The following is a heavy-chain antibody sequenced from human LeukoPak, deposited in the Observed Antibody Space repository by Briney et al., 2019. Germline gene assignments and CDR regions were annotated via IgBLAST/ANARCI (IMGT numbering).Heavy chain of an antibody. J-gene: IGHJ6*04. CDR3: ARDAGPLVPASTPYGMDV. D-gene: IGHD2-2*01. CDR1: GFTFSSYA. Sequence: GGSLRLSCAASGFTFSSYAMHWVRQAPGKGLEWVAVISYDGSNKYYADSVKGRFTISRDNSKNTLYLQMNSLRAEDTAVYYCARDAGPLVPASTPYGMDVWGKGTTVTVSS. CDR2: ISYDGSNK. V-gene: IGHV3-30*04.